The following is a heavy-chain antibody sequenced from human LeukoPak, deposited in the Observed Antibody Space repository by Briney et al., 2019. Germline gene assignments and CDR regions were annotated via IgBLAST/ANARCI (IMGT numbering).Heavy chain of an antibody. CDR1: GGSISSGSYY. Sequence: PPQTLSLTCTVSGGSISSGSYYWSWIRQPAGKGLEWIGRIYTSGSTNYNPSLKSRVTISVDTSKNQFSLKLSSVTAADTAVYYCASTTMTTLVHAFDIWGQGTMVTVSS. D-gene: IGHD3-22*01. V-gene: IGHV4-61*02. CDR3: ASTTMTTLVHAFDI. CDR2: IYTSGST. J-gene: IGHJ3*02.